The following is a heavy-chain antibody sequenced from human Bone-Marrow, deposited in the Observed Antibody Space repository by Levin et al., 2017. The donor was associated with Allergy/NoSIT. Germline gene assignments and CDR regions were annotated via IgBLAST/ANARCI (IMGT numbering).Heavy chain of an antibody. CDR2: ISAHNGNT. CDR3: ARFVVVPATYYYLDV. Sequence: GESLKISCKASGYTFISFGVAWVRQAPGQGLEWMGWISAHNGNTNYARKFQGRVTMTTDKPTRTAYMELRSLRSDDTAVYYCARFVVVPATYYYLDVWGKGTTVTVSS. D-gene: IGHD2-2*01. J-gene: IGHJ6*03. V-gene: IGHV1-18*01. CDR1: GYTFISFG.